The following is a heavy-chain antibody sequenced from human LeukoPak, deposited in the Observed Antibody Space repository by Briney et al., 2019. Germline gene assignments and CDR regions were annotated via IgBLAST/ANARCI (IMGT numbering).Heavy chain of an antibody. CDR3: ARGGPTVVTGLDY. Sequence: GGSLRLSCAASGFTFSSYTMNWVRQAPGKGLEWLAYITTGGSTKYYADSVKGRFTISRDNAKNSLYLQMTSLRDEDTAMYFCARGGPTVVTGLDYWGQGTLGTVSS. CDR2: ITTGGSTK. CDR1: GFTFSSYT. J-gene: IGHJ4*02. V-gene: IGHV3-48*02. D-gene: IGHD4-23*01.